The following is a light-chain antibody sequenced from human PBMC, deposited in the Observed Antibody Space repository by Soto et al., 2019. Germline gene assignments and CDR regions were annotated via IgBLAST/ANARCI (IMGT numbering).Light chain of an antibody. Sequence: QSVLTQPASVSGSPGQSITISCTGTSSDVGSYNLVSWYQQHPGKAPKLMIYEGSKRPSGVSNRFSGSKSGNTASLTISGLQAEDEADYYCCSYAGSRTLRVFGGGTKVTVL. CDR1: SSDVGSYNL. V-gene: IGLV2-23*01. CDR2: EGS. J-gene: IGLJ3*02. CDR3: CSYAGSRTLRV.